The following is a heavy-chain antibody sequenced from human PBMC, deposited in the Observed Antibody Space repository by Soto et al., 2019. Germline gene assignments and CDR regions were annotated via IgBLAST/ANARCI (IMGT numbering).Heavy chain of an antibody. Sequence: PSETLSLTCTVSGGSISSYYWSWIRQPPGKGLEWIGHIYYSGSTNYNPSLKSRVTISVDTSKNQFSLKLSSVTAADTAVYYCARQAREWLVPIYYYMDVWGKGTTVNVSS. J-gene: IGHJ6*03. V-gene: IGHV4-59*01. D-gene: IGHD6-19*01. CDR2: IYYSGST. CDR3: ARQAREWLVPIYYYMDV. CDR1: GGSISSYY.